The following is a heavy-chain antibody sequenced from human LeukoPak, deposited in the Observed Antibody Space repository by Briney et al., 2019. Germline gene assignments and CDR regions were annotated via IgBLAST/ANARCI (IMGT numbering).Heavy chain of an antibody. V-gene: IGHV3-23*01. CDR3: AKDLNYAFDY. Sequence: GGSLRLSCAASEFTFSTYAMSWDRQAPGKGLEWVSALSATDYKTYYAESVKGRFTISRDNAKNTLYLQMNRLRAEDTAIYYCAKDLNYAFDYWGQGTLVTVSS. D-gene: IGHD2-2*01. CDR1: EFTFSTYA. J-gene: IGHJ4*02. CDR2: LSATDYKT.